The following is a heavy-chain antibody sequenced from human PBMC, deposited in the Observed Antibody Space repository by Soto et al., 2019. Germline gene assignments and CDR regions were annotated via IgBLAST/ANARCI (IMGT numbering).Heavy chain of an antibody. CDR3: ARDRGYDAHDYYYNAMDV. D-gene: IGHD2-15*01. CDR1: GFTFSSYW. Sequence: PGGSLRLSCAASGFTFSSYWMNWVRQAPGKGLEWVANVRQDGTEKYYVDSVKGRFTISRDNAKNSLYLQMNSLRAEDTAVYYCARDRGYDAHDYYYNAMDVWGQGTTVTVSS. J-gene: IGHJ6*02. V-gene: IGHV3-7*01. CDR2: VRQDGTEK.